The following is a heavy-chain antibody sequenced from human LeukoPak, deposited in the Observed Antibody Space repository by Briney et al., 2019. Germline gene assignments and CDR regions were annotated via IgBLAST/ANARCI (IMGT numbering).Heavy chain of an antibody. CDR3: ARDQYSSSWYSFSL. CDR1: GFTFSSYG. D-gene: IGHD6-13*01. CDR2: ISSNGGST. V-gene: IGHV3-64*01. Sequence: GGSLRLSCAAPGFTFSSYGMHWVRQAPGKGLEYVSAISSNGGSTYYANSVKGRFTISRDNSKNTLYLQMGSLRAEDMAVYYCARDQYSSSWYSFSLWGQGTMVTVSS. J-gene: IGHJ3*01.